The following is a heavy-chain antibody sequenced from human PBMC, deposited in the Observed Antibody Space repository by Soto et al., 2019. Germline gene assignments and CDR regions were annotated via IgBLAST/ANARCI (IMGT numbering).Heavy chain of an antibody. CDR3: AKGGVDILTGYYRY. J-gene: IGHJ4*02. D-gene: IGHD3-9*01. V-gene: IGHV3-23*01. Sequence: AGGSLRLSCAASGFTFSSYAMSWVRQAPGKGLEWVSAISGSGGSTYYADSVKGRFTISRDNSKNTLYLQMNSLRAEDTAVYYCAKGGVDILTGYYRYWGQGTLVTVSS. CDR1: GFTFSSYA. CDR2: ISGSGGST.